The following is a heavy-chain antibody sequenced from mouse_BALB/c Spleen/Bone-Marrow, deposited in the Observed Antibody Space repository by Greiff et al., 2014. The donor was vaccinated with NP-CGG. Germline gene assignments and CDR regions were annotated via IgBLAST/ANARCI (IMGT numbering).Heavy chain of an antibody. V-gene: IGHV1-87*01. J-gene: IGHJ2*01. CDR2: IYPGDGDT. D-gene: IGHD3-2*02. CDR3: ARGYPPDY. CDR1: GYTFTSYW. Sequence: QVQLKESGAELARPGASVKLSCKASGYTFTSYWMQWVKQRPGQGLEWIGAIYPGDGDTRYTQKFKGKATLTADKSSSTAYMQLSSLASEDSAVYYCARGYPPDYWGQGTTLTVSS.